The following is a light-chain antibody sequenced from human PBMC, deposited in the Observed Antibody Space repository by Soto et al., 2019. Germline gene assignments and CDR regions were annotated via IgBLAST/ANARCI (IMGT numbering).Light chain of an antibody. CDR1: GSDVGTYNF. CDR3: SSYTGDRHFYV. V-gene: IGLV2-8*01. CDR2: EVT. J-gene: IGLJ1*01. Sequence: QSVLTQPPSASGSPGQSVSISCTGTGSDVGTYNFVSWYQQHPGKAPKLLIYEVTKRPSGVPDRFSGSKSGNTASLTVSGLQAEDEAEYFCSSYTGDRHFYVFGTGTKDTVL.